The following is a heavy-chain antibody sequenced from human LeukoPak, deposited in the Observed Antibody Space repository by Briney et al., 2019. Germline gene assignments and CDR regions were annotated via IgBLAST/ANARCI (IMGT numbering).Heavy chain of an antibody. Sequence: PGGSLRLSCAASGFTFSSYSMNWVRQAPGKGLEWVGRIKSKTDGGTTDYAAPVKGRFTISRDDSKNTLYLQMNSLKTEDTAVYYCTTEPLWDGMIAFDIWGQGTMVTVSS. CDR1: GFTFSSYS. CDR2: IKSKTDGGTT. D-gene: IGHD1-26*01. V-gene: IGHV3-15*01. CDR3: TTEPLWDGMIAFDI. J-gene: IGHJ3*02.